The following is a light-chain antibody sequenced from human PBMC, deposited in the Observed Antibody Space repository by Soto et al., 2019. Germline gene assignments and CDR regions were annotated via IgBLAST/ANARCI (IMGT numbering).Light chain of an antibody. CDR3: QQYNDSFPYT. V-gene: IGKV1-39*01. CDR1: QSISSY. Sequence: DIQMTQSPSSLSASVGDRVTITCRASQSISSYLNWYQQKPGKATKLLIYAASSLQSGVPSRFSGSRSGTEFTLTVSSMQPDDFATYYCQQYNDSFPYTFGQGTKVDIK. J-gene: IGKJ2*01. CDR2: AAS.